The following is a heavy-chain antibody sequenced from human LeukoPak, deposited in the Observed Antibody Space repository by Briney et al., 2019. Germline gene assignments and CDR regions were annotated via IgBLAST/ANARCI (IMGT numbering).Heavy chain of an antibody. V-gene: IGHV1-2*02. Sequence: ASVKVSCKASGYTFTGYYMHWVRQAPGQGLEWMGWINPNSGGTNYAQKFQGRVTMTSDTSISTAYMELSRLRSDDTAVYYCARAHLSEADWFDPWGQGTLVTVSS. CDR1: GYTFTGYY. CDR2: INPNSGGT. CDR3: ARAHLSEADWFDP. J-gene: IGHJ5*02. D-gene: IGHD2/OR15-2a*01.